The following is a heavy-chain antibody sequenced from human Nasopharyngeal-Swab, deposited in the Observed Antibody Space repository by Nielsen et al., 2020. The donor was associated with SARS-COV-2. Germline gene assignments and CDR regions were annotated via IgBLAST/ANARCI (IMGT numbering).Heavy chain of an antibody. J-gene: IGHJ4*02. D-gene: IGHD2-15*01. V-gene: IGHV4-30-4*01. CDR3: ARDDRAGTTGLLVQHYFDY. CDR2: IYYSGST. Sequence: RQAPGKGLEWIGYIYYSGSTYYNPSLKSRVTISVDTSKNQFSLKLSPVTAADTAVYYCARDDRAGTTGLLVQHYFDYWGQGTLVTVSS.